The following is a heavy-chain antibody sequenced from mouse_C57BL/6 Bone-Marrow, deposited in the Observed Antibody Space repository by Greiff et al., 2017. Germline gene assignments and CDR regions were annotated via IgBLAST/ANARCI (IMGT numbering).Heavy chain of an antibody. J-gene: IGHJ1*03. Sequence: VQLQQSGPELVKPGASVKISCKASGYAFSSSWMNWVKQRPGKGLEWIGRIYPGDGDTNYNGKFKGKATLTAEQSSSTAYMQLSRLTSQDSSRHLCARCDGYYGYFDVWGTGTSVTVSS. CDR2: IYPGDGDT. CDR1: GYAFSSSW. CDR3: ARCDGYYGYFDV. D-gene: IGHD2-3*01. V-gene: IGHV1-82*01.